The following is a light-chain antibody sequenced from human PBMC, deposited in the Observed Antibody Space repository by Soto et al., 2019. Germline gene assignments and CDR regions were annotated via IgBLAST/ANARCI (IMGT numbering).Light chain of an antibody. J-gene: IGKJ1*01. CDR3: QHYNAYPWT. CDR2: KAS. Sequence: DIQRTQSPSTLSASVGDRVTVTCRARQSISSWLAWSQQKAGKAPKLRIYKASALDSVVPSRVSGSGSGTEFTLTISSLEPEAFATYYCQHYNAYPWTFGQGTNVEIK. CDR1: QSISSW. V-gene: IGKV1-5*03.